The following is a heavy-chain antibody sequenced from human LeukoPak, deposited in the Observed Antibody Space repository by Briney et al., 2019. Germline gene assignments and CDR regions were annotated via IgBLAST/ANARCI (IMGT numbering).Heavy chain of an antibody. Sequence: ASVKVSCKTSGYTFTNYDINWVRQASGQGLEWMGWMNPNSGNADYAQKFQGRVTMTRNTSITTAYMELSSLRSDDTAVYYCASHDPNPRDYGMDVWGQGTTVTVSS. CDR3: ASHDPNPRDYGMDV. CDR2: MNPNSGNA. D-gene: IGHD1-14*01. CDR1: GYTFTNYD. V-gene: IGHV1-8*01. J-gene: IGHJ6*02.